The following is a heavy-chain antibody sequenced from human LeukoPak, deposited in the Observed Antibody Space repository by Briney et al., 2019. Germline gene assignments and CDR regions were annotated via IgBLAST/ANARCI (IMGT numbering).Heavy chain of an antibody. J-gene: IGHJ3*02. CDR2: ISGSGGST. D-gene: IGHD1-1*01. Sequence: GGSLRLSCAASGFTFSSYAMSWVRQAPGKGLEWVSAISGSGGSTYYVDSVKGRFTISRDNSKNTLYLQMNSLRAEDTAVYYCANRGTQHRLSIWGQGTMVTVSS. V-gene: IGHV3-23*01. CDR3: ANRGTQHRLSI. CDR1: GFTFSSYA.